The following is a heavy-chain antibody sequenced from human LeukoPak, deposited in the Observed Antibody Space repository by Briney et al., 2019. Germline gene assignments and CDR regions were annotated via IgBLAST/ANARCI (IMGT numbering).Heavy chain of an antibody. CDR1: GFTFSSYW. J-gene: IGHJ4*02. D-gene: IGHD3-3*01. CDR2: TKQDASQE. Sequence: PGGSLRLSCAASGFTFSSYWMSWVRQAPGKGPEWVAHTKQDASQEYHVDSVKGRFTISRDNAKNSLYLQMNSLRAEDTAVYYCARGVVYPAWSGPHWSDYWGQGALVTVSS. CDR3: ARGVVYPAWSGPHWSDY. V-gene: IGHV3-7*01.